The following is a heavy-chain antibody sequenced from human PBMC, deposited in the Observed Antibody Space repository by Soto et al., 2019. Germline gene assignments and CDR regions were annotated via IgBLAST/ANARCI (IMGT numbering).Heavy chain of an antibody. CDR2: SSDYNGNT. Sequence: QVQLVQSGAEVKKPGASVKVSCKASGYTFTSYGISWVRQSPGQWFEWMGWSSDYNGNTNYAQKLQGRVTMTTDTSTRTAYMELRSMRSDDTDVYYCARDGYYDILNGYYYTGVGMDVWGQGTTVTVSS. J-gene: IGHJ6*02. CDR3: ARDGYYDILNGYYYTGVGMDV. CDR1: GYTFTSYG. D-gene: IGHD3-9*01. V-gene: IGHV1-18*01.